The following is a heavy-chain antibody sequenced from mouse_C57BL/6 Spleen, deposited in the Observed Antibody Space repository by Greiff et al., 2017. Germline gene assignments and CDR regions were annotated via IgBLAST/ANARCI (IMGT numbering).Heavy chain of an antibody. D-gene: IGHD2-3*01. Sequence: QVQLQQSGAELARPGASVKLSCKASGYTFTSYGISWVKQRTGQGLEWIGEIYPRSGNTYYNEKFKGKATLTADKSSSTAYMELRSLTSEDSAVYFCAFYDPTGWFAYWGQGTLVTVSA. J-gene: IGHJ3*01. V-gene: IGHV1-81*01. CDR2: IYPRSGNT. CDR1: GYTFTSYG. CDR3: AFYDPTGWFAY.